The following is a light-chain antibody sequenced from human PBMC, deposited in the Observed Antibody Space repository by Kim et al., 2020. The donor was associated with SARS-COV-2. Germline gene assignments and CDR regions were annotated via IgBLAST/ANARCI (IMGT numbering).Light chain of an antibody. V-gene: IGKV3-11*01. CDR3: QQRRNWPLT. CDR1: QTISSY. J-gene: IGKJ4*01. Sequence: LSPGERATPACRASQTISSYLAWYQQKPGQAPRLLIYDASDRATGIPARFSGSGSGTDFTLTISSLEPEDFAVYYCQQRRNWPLTFGGGTKVDIK. CDR2: DAS.